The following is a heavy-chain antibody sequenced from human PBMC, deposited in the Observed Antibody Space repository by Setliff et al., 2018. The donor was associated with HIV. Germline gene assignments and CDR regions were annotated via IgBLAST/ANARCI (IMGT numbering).Heavy chain of an antibody. CDR1: GGTFSNYA. V-gene: IGHV1-69*06. Sequence: VASVKVSCKVSGGTFSNYAISWVRQAPGQGLEWMGRIIPIFDSANYAQKFRGRVTVSADKSTSTAYMELSSLRSEDTAIYYCARRGVPQQIDLDSWGHGTLVTVSS. D-gene: IGHD3-10*01. J-gene: IGHJ5*01. CDR3: ARRGVPQQIDLDS. CDR2: IIPIFDSA.